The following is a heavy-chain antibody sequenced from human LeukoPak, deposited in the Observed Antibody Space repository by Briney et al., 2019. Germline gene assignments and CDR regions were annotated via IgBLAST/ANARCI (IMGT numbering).Heavy chain of an antibody. CDR2: INHSGST. Sequence: SETLSLTCAVYGGSFSGYFWSWIRQPPGKGLEWIGEINHSGSTNYNPSLKSRVTISVDTSKNQFSLKLSSVTAADTAVYYCAREYYYDSSGYYQVSDYWGQGTLVTVSS. J-gene: IGHJ4*02. CDR1: GGSFSGYF. D-gene: IGHD3-22*01. CDR3: AREYYYDSSGYYQVSDY. V-gene: IGHV4-34*01.